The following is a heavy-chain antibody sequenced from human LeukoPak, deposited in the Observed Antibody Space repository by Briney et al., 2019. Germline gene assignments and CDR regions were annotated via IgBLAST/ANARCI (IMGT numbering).Heavy chain of an antibody. Sequence: GGSLRLSCAASGFTFSSYGMHWVRQAPGKGLEWVAVIWYDGSNKYYADSVKGRFTISRDNSENTLYLQMNSLRAEDTAVYYCARDPPHTWGLGIWGQGTMVTVSS. V-gene: IGHV3-33*01. J-gene: IGHJ3*02. CDR2: IWYDGSNK. D-gene: IGHD3/OR15-3a*01. CDR1: GFTFSSYG. CDR3: ARDPPHTWGLGI.